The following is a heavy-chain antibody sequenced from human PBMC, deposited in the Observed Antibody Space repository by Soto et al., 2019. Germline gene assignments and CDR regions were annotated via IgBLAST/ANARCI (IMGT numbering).Heavy chain of an antibody. CDR3: ARESHDILTGPPWVWYFDL. CDR1: AGSFSGYY. J-gene: IGHJ2*01. CDR2: INDRGSI. Sequence: QVQIQQWGAGPLRPLETLSLTCGVSAGSFSGYYWAWIRQLPGKGLEWIGEINDRGSINYNPSLKSRVSISLDTSKNHYSLNLRSVPAADTAVYYCARESHDILTGPPWVWYFDLWGRGTLVTVSS. D-gene: IGHD3-9*01. V-gene: IGHV4-34*02.